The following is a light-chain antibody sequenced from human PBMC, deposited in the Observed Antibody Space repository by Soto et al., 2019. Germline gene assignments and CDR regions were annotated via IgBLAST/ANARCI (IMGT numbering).Light chain of an antibody. CDR3: SSYTSGSTLVV. Sequence: QSALTQPATVSGSPGQSITISCTGSSSDVGAYNYVSWYQQHPGKAPRLMIYEVTNRPSGVSNRFSGSKSGNTASLTISGLRAEDEADYYCSSYTSGSTLVVFGGGTKVTVL. CDR2: EVT. CDR1: SSDVGAYNY. V-gene: IGLV2-14*01. J-gene: IGLJ2*01.